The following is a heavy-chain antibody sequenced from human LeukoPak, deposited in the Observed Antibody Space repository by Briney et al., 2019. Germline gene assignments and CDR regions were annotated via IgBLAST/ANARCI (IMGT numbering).Heavy chain of an antibody. V-gene: IGHV1-69*05. J-gene: IGHJ4*02. D-gene: IGHD2-21*02. Sequence: ASVKVSCEASGGTFSSYAISWVRQAPGQGLEWMGRIIPIFGTANYAQKFQGRVTITTDESTSTAYMELSSLRSEDTAVYYCARGEAFGYCGGDGCPYYFDYWGQGTLVTVSS. CDR3: ARGEAFGYCGGDGCPYYFDY. CDR1: GGTFSSYA. CDR2: IIPIFGTA.